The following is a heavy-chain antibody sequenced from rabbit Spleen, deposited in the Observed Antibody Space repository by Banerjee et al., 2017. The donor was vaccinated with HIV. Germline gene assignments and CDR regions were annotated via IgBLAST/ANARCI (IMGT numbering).Heavy chain of an antibody. V-gene: IGHV1S47*01. J-gene: IGHJ4*01. CDR3: VREVAVKFNL. CDR2: IDPVFGIT. Sequence: QEQLVESGGGLVQPGGSLKLSCKASGFDFSNYGVSWVRQAPGKGLEWIGYIDPVFGITNYAVSVKGRFTISRDNTQNTLYLQLNSLTAADTATYFCVREVAVKFNLWGPGTLVTVS. CDR1: GFDFSNYG. D-gene: IGHD4-1*01.